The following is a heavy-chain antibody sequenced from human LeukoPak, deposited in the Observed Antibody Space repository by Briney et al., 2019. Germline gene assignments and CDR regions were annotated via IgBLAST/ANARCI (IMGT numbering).Heavy chain of an antibody. V-gene: IGHV3-23*01. Sequence: RPGGSLRLSCAASEFTFSTYAMTWVRQSPGKGLEWVSSIGGNTGGTNYADSVKGRFTISRDNSKNTPYLQMNSLRAEDTAVYYCAKDKGNVVVVAANRPLDYWGQGTLVTVSS. CDR3: AKDKGNVVVVAANRPLDY. CDR2: IGGNTGGT. D-gene: IGHD2-15*01. J-gene: IGHJ4*02. CDR1: EFTFSTYA.